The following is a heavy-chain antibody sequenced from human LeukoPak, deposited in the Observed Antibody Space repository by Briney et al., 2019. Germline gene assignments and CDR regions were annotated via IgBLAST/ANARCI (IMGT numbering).Heavy chain of an antibody. CDR1: GHTFSSYW. D-gene: IGHD2-15*01. CDR2: TNQDGSEK. J-gene: IGHJ4*02. Sequence: GGSLRLSCAASGHTFSSYWMSWVRQAPGKGLEWVANTNQDGSEKYYVDSVKGRFTISRDNAKNSLYLQMNSLRAEDTAVYYCARDSGHCSGGSCYGGDYWGQGTLVTVSS. V-gene: IGHV3-7*01. CDR3: ARDSGHCSGGSCYGGDY.